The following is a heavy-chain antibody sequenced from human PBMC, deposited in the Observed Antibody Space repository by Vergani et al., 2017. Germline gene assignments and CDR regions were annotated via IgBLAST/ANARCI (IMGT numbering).Heavy chain of an antibody. J-gene: IGHJ4*02. D-gene: IGHD5-18*01. CDR2: IIPIFGTA. CDR3: ARWIVDTAMVVPFFDY. CDR1: GGTFSSYA. V-gene: IGHV1-69*01. Sequence: QVQLVQSGAEVKKPGSSVKVSCKASGGTFSSYAISWVRQAPGQGLEWMGGIIPIFGTANYAQKFQGRVTISADESTSTAYMELSSVTAADTAVYYCARWIVDTAMVVPFFDYWGQGTLVTVSS.